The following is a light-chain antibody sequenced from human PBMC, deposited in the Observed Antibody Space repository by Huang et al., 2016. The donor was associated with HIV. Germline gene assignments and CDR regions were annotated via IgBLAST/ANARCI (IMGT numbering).Light chain of an antibody. V-gene: IGKV3-11*01. CDR1: QSVSSY. CDR3: QQRSNWPPWT. CDR2: DAS. J-gene: IGKJ1*01. Sequence: EIVLTQSPATLSLSPGERATLSCRASQSVSSYLVWYLQKPGQAPRLLIYDASNRATGIPARFSGSGSGTDFTLTISSLEPEDFAVYYCQQRSNWPPWTFGQGTKVEIK.